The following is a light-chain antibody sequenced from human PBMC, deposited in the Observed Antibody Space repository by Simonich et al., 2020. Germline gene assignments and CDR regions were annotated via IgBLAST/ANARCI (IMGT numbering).Light chain of an antibody. J-gene: IGKJ5*01. CDR2: DAS. CDR3: QQYDNLLIT. Sequence: DIQMTQSQSSLSTSVGNRFTITCQSTQDISYYLNWYQNKPGKDPKLLIYDASNLEKGVPSRFSGRGSGTDFTFTISSLQPEDIATYYCQQYDNLLITFGQGTRLDIK. CDR1: QDISYY. V-gene: IGKV1-33*01.